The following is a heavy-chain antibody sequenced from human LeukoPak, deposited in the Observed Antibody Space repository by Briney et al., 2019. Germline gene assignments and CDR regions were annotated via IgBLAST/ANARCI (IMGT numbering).Heavy chain of an antibody. D-gene: IGHD3-22*01. Sequence: GGSLRLSSAAYGFTFSSYWMSWVRQAPGKGLMWVTNIKQDGSEKYYVDSVKGRFTISRDNAKNSLYLQMNSLRDEDTVVYYCARDPDYYDSSGYPHDYWGQGTLVTVSS. J-gene: IGHJ4*02. CDR3: ARDPDYYDSSGYPHDY. CDR2: IKQDGSEK. V-gene: IGHV3-7*01. CDR1: GFTFSSYW.